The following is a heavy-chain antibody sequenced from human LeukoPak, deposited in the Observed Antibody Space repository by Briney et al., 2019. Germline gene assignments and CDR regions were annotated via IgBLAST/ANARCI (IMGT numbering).Heavy chain of an antibody. V-gene: IGHV1-69*05. Sequence: VASVKVSCKASGGTFNSYGISWVRQAPGQGGEWMGGIIPIFGTANYAQKFQGRGTITTDEYKSTAYMDLSSLRSEDTAVYYCARSYRWEVGYGSGNWGQGTLVTVSS. CDR2: IIPIFGTA. CDR1: GGTFNSYG. CDR3: ARSYRWEVGYGSGN. J-gene: IGHJ4*02. D-gene: IGHD3-10*01.